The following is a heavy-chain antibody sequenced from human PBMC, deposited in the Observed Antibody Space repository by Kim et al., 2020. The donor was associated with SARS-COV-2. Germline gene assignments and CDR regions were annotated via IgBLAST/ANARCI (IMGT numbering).Heavy chain of an antibody. D-gene: IGHD6-19*01. Sequence: GGSLILSCAASGFTFSNAWMSWVRQAPGKGLEWVGRIKSKTDGGTTDYAAPVKGRFTISRYDSKNTLYLQMNSLKTEDTAVYYCTTGGLAVAGTFAFDIWGQGTMVTVSS. V-gene: IGHV3-15*01. CDR2: IKSKTDGGTT. CDR1: GFTFSNAW. CDR3: TTGGLAVAGTFAFDI. J-gene: IGHJ3*02.